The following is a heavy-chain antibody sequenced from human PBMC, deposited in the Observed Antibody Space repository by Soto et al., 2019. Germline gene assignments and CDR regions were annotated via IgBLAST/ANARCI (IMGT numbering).Heavy chain of an antibody. J-gene: IGHJ6*02. CDR2: ISAYNGNT. D-gene: IGHD3-3*01. Sequence: ASVKVSCKASGYTFTSYGISWVRQAPGQGLEWMGWISAYNGNTNYAQKLQGRVTMTTDTSTSTAYMELRSLRSDDTAVYYCATDIGTIFGVGSSVSNYYYGMDVWGQGITVNVS. V-gene: IGHV1-18*01. CDR1: GYTFTSYG. CDR3: ATDIGTIFGVGSSVSNYYYGMDV.